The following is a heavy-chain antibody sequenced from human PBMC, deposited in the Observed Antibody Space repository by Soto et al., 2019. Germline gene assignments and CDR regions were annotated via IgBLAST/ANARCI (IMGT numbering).Heavy chain of an antibody. J-gene: IGHJ6*02. D-gene: IGHD3-10*01. CDR3: ARGDPPLWFGE. CDR1: GFTFSDYY. V-gene: IGHV3-11*05. CDR2: ISSSSSYT. Sequence: QVQLVESGGGLVKPGGSLRLSCAASGFTFSDYYMSWIRQAPGKGLEWVSYISSSSSYTNYADSVKGRFTISRDNAKNSLYLHMNSLGGEDTAVYYCARGDPPLWFGEGGQGTTVTVSS.